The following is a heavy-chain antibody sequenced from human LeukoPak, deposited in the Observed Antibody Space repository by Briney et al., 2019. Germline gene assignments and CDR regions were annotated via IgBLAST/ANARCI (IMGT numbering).Heavy chain of an antibody. J-gene: IGHJ4*02. CDR2: INPNSGRT. CDR3: ARDSSDVLTGYYHF. V-gene: IGHV1-2*02. D-gene: IGHD3-9*01. CDR1: GYTFNDYY. Sequence: ASVKVSCKTSGYTFNDYYVHWVRQAPGQGLEWMGWINPNSGRTNYAPKFQGRVTLTTDTSISTAYMELSGLISGDTALYYCARDSSDVLTGYYHFWGQGTVVTVSS.